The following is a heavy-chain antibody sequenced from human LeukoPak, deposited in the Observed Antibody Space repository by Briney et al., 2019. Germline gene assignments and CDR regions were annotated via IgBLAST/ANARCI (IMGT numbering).Heavy chain of an antibody. J-gene: IGHJ4*02. CDR1: GGSVSSGSYY. CDR2: IYYSGST. D-gene: IGHD5-24*01. V-gene: IGHV4-61*01. Sequence: SETLSLTCTVSGGSVSSGSYYWSWIRQPPGKGLEWIGYIYYSGSTNYNPSLKSRVTISVDTSKNQFSLKLGSVTAADTAVYYCARVRVATIHFDYWGQGTLVTVSS. CDR3: ARVRVATIHFDY.